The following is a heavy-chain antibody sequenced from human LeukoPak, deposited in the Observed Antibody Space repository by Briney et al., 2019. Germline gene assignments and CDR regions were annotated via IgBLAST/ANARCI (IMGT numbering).Heavy chain of an antibody. CDR3: ARAPYGDYYGDWFDP. Sequence: SETLSLTCAVYGGSFSGYYWSWIRQRPGKGLEWIGEINHSGSTNYNPSLKSRVTISVDTSKNQFSLKLSSVTAADTAVYYCARAPYGDYYGDWFDPWGQGTLVTVSS. V-gene: IGHV4-34*01. D-gene: IGHD4-17*01. CDR2: INHSGST. CDR1: GGSFSGYY. J-gene: IGHJ5*02.